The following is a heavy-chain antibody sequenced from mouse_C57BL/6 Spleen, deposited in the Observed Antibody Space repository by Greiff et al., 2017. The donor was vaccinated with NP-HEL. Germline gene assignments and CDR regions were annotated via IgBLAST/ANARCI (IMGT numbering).Heavy chain of an antibody. CDR3: ARHGTVVAKYYFDY. CDR2: ISSGGSYT. CDR1: GFTFSSYG. J-gene: IGHJ2*01. V-gene: IGHV5-6*01. D-gene: IGHD1-1*01. Sequence: EVQVVESGGDLVKPGGSLKLSCAASGFTFSSYGMSWVRQTPDKRLEWVATISSGGSYTYYPDSVKGRFTISRDNAKNTLYLQMSSLKSEDTAMYYCARHGTVVAKYYFDYWGQGTTLTVSS.